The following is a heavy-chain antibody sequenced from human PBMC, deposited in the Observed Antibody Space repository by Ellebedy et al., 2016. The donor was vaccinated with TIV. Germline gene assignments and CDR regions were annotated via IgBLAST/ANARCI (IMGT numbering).Heavy chain of an antibody. J-gene: IGHJ4*02. Sequence: AASVKVSCKASGYTFTGYGISWVRQAPGQGPEWMGWISTYNGHTKYAQKLQGRVAMTTDTSTSTTYMELRSLRSDDTAVYYCARDGSGSYYMFHYWGQGTLVTVSS. V-gene: IGHV1-18*01. D-gene: IGHD3-10*01. CDR2: ISTYNGHT. CDR3: ARDGSGSYYMFHY. CDR1: GYTFTGYG.